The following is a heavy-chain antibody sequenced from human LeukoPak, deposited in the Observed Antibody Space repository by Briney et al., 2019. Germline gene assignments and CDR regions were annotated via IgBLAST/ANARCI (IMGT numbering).Heavy chain of an antibody. CDR2: ISSSSSYI. Sequence: GGSLRLSCAASGFTFSSYSMNWVRQAPGKGLEWVSSISSSSSYIYYADSVKGRFTISRDNAKNSLYLQMNSLRAEDTAVYYCAKTYSSSWYEGGYWGQGTLVTVSS. CDR3: AKTYSSSWYEGGY. CDR1: GFTFSSYS. J-gene: IGHJ4*02. V-gene: IGHV3-21*01. D-gene: IGHD6-13*01.